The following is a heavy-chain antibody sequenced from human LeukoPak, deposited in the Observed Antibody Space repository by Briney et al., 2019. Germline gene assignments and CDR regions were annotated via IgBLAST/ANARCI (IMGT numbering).Heavy chain of an antibody. Sequence: ASVKVSCKASGGTFSSYAISWVRQAPGQGLEWMGGIIPIFGTANYAQKFQGRVTITADESTSTAYMELRSLRSDDTAVYYCARGGSSSEFDYWGQGTLVTVSS. D-gene: IGHD6-13*01. CDR1: GGTFSSYA. CDR3: ARGGSSSEFDY. CDR2: IIPIFGTA. V-gene: IGHV1-69*13. J-gene: IGHJ4*02.